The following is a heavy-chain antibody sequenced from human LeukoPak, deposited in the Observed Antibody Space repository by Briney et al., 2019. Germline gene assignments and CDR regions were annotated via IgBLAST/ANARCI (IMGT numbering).Heavy chain of an antibody. D-gene: IGHD2-2*01. CDR1: GGSISSSSYY. Sequence: SETLSLTCTVSGGSISSSSYYWGWIRQPPGKGLEWIGSIYYSGSTYYNPSLKSRVTISVDTSKNQFSLKLSSVTAADTAVYYCARAIFSPVPAAITHLQFDPWGQGTLVTVSS. CDR3: ARAIFSPVPAAITHLQFDP. CDR2: IYYSGST. V-gene: IGHV4-39*07. J-gene: IGHJ5*02.